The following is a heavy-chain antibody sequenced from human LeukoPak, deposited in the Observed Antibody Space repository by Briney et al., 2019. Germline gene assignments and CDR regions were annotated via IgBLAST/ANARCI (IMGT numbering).Heavy chain of an antibody. Sequence: ASMKVSCKAFGYTFGAYFMHWVRQAPGQGLEWMGWINPDNGGTRYAQRFQDRVTMTRDTSITTAYMELSSLKSDDTAVYYCARAGAMIASDYYYMDVWGNRTTVTFSS. CDR1: GYTFGAYF. V-gene: IGHV1-2*02. J-gene: IGHJ6*03. CDR2: INPDNGGT. CDR3: ARAGAMIASDYYYMDV. D-gene: IGHD3-16*01.